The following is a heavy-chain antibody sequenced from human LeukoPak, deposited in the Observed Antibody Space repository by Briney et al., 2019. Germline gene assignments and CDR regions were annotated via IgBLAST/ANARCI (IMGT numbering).Heavy chain of an antibody. Sequence: GGSLRLSCVVSGFTFDDYAMHWVRQAPGKGLEWVSGISWSSGSIGYADSVKGRFTISRDNAKNSLYLQMNSLRAEDMALYYCAKALRGDGTPIDYWGQGTLVTVSS. CDR3: AKALRGDGTPIDY. CDR1: GFTFDDYA. D-gene: IGHD1-14*01. J-gene: IGHJ4*02. CDR2: ISWSSGSI. V-gene: IGHV3-9*03.